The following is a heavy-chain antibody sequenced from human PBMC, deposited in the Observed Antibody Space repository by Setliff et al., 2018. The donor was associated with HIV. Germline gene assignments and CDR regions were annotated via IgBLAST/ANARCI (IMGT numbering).Heavy chain of an antibody. CDR2: IYYSGRT. D-gene: IGHD3-10*01. Sequence: SETLSLTCTVSGGSISSYYWNWIRQPPGKGLEWIGNIYYSGRTNYNPSLQSRVTISILTSNNQISLKLRSVTAADTAVYYCARVSYYGSFSYNYYMDVWGKGTTVTVSS. CDR3: ARVSYYGSFSYNYYMDV. J-gene: IGHJ6*03. V-gene: IGHV4-59*08. CDR1: GGSISSYY.